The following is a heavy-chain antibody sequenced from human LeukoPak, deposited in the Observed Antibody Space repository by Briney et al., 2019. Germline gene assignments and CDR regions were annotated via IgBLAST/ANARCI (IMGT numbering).Heavy chain of an antibody. D-gene: IGHD3-16*01. V-gene: IGHV4-39*01. CDR2: IYYSGST. CDR1: GGSISSSSYY. J-gene: IGHJ5*02. Sequence: PSETLSLTCTVSGGSISSSSYYWGWIRQPPGKGLEWIGSIYYSGSTYYNPSLKSRVTIPVDTSKNQFSLKLSSVTAADTAVYYCASQIVGAFDPWGQGTLVTVSS. CDR3: ASQIVGAFDP.